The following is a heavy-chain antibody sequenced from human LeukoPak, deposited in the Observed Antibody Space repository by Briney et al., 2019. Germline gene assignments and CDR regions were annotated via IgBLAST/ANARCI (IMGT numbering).Heavy chain of an antibody. CDR1: GFTFDDYA. Sequence: QPGRSLRLSCAASGFTFDDYAMHWVRQAPGKGLEWVSGISWNSGSIGYADSVKGRFTISRDNAKNSLYLQMNSLRAEDTALYYCAKDIEARDYYYYGMDVWGQGTTVTVSS. V-gene: IGHV3-9*01. CDR3: AKDIEARDYYYYGMDV. D-gene: IGHD1-26*01. J-gene: IGHJ6*02. CDR2: ISWNSGSI.